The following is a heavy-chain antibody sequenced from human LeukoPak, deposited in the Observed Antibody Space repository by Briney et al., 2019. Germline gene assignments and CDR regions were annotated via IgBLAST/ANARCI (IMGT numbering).Heavy chain of an antibody. V-gene: IGHV3-23*01. CDR2: ISGSGGST. J-gene: IGHJ4*02. Sequence: GGSLRLSCAASGFTFSGYAMSWVRQAPGKGLEWVSAISGSGGSTYYADSVKGRFTVSRDNSKNTLYLQMNSLRAEDTAVYYCAKMPCGGDCYYFDYWGQGTLVTVSS. CDR1: GFTFSGYA. D-gene: IGHD2-21*02. CDR3: AKMPCGGDCYYFDY.